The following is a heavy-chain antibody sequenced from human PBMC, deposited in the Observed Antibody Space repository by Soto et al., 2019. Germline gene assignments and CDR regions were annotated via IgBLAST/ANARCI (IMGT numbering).Heavy chain of an antibody. CDR3: ARGGGYCSSTSCRRTNYYYYYMDV. V-gene: IGHV3-11*01. Sequence: QVQLVESGGGLVKPGGSLRLSCAASGFTFSDYYMSWIRQAPGKGLEWVSYISSSGSTIYYADSVKGRFTISRDNAKNSLYLQMNSMGAEDTAVYYCARGGGYCSSTSCRRTNYYYYYMDVWGKGTTVTVSS. CDR1: GFTFSDYY. D-gene: IGHD2-2*01. CDR2: ISSSGSTI. J-gene: IGHJ6*03.